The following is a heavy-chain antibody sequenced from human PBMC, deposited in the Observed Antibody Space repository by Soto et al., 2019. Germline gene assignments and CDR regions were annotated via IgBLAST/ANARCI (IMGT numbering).Heavy chain of an antibody. CDR2: ISNSGSGA. J-gene: IGHJ4*02. D-gene: IGHD6-13*01. Sequence: EVQLLESGGGLVQPGGSLRLSCAASGFTFSNYGMRWVRKAPGKGLEWVSSISNSGSGAYYADSVKGRFTISRDNSKNTLHLQMNSLRAEDSAIYYCAKFVDAAGSKYWGQGTLVTVSS. V-gene: IGHV3-23*01. CDR3: AKFVDAAGSKY. CDR1: GFTFSNYG.